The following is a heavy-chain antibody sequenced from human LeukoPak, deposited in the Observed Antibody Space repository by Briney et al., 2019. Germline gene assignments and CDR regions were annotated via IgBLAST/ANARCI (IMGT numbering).Heavy chain of an antibody. CDR1: GFKFSNAW. CDR2: IKSKSDGGTA. D-gene: IGHD3-10*01. J-gene: IGHJ4*02. Sequence: PGGSLRLSCAVSGFKFSNAWMTWLRQAPGKGLESVGRIKSKSDGGTADYAAPVKGRFTISRDDSKNTMYLQMNSLKTEDTAVYFCTTDSTFYASGSWNDYWGQGTLVTVSS. V-gene: IGHV3-15*01. CDR3: TTDSTFYASGSWNDY.